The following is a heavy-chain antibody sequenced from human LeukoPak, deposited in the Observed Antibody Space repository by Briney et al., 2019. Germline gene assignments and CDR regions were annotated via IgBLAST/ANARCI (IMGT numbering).Heavy chain of an antibody. CDR2: IYTSGST. Sequence: SETLSLTCAVYGGSFSGYYWSWIRQPAGKGLEWIGRIYTSGSTNYDPSLKSRVTISVDTSKNQFSLKLSSVTAADTAVYYCARARGATDSYYYYYMDVWGKGTTVTISS. CDR3: ARARGATDSYYYYYMDV. J-gene: IGHJ6*03. V-gene: IGHV4-59*10. D-gene: IGHD3-22*01. CDR1: GGSFSGYY.